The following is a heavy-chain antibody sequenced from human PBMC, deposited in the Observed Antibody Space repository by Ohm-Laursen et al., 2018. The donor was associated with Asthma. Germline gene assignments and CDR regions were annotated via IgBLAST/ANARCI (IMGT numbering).Heavy chain of an antibody. CDR2: ISWNSGSI. V-gene: IGHV3-9*01. CDR3: ARDTGYYYDSSGYYLS. D-gene: IGHD3-22*01. J-gene: IGHJ5*02. Sequence: SSLRLSCAASGFTFDDYAMHWVRQAPGKGLEWVSGISWNSGSIGYADSVKGRFTISRDNAKNSLYLQMNSLRTEDTAVYYCARDTGYYYDSSGYYLSWGQGTLVTVSS. CDR1: GFTFDDYA.